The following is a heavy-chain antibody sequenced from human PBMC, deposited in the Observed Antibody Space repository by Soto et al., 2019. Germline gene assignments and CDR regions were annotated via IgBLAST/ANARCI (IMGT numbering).Heavy chain of an antibody. V-gene: IGHV3-43*01. CDR3: AKEGYDSSGYLDY. CDR1: GFTFDDYT. CDR2: ISWDGGST. D-gene: IGHD3-22*01. Sequence: VQLVESGGVVVQPGGSLRLSCAASGFTFDDYTMHWVRQAPGKGLEWVSLISWDGGSTYYADSVKGRFTISRDNSKNSLYLQMNSLRTEDTALYYCAKEGYDSSGYLDYWGQGTLVTVSS. J-gene: IGHJ4*02.